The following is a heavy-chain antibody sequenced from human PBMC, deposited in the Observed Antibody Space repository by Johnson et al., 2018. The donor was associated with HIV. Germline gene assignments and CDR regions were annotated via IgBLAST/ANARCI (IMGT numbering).Heavy chain of an antibody. CDR3: ARDAKVGYGDAFDI. D-gene: IGHD5-12*01. J-gene: IGHJ3*02. Sequence: VQLVESGGGVAQPGRSLRLSCAASGFTFSSYGMHWVRQAPGKGLEWVAVIRYDGSNKYYADSVKGRFTLSRDNSKNTPYLQMNSLRAEDTAVFYCARDAKVGYGDAFDIWGHGTMVTVSS. V-gene: IGHV3-33*08. CDR2: IRYDGSNK. CDR1: GFTFSSYG.